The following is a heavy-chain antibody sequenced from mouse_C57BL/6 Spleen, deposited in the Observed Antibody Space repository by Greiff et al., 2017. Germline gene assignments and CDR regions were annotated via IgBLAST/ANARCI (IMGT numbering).Heavy chain of an antibody. J-gene: IGHJ2*01. CDR3: ARGDNYFDY. CDR2: ISSGSSTI. Sequence: EVKLMESGGGLVKPGGSLKLSCAASGFTFSDYGMHWVRQAPEKGLEWVAYISSGSSTIYYADTVKGRFTISRDNAKNTLYLQMTRLRSEDTAMYYCARGDNYFDYWGQGTTLTVSS. CDR1: GFTFSDYG. V-gene: IGHV5-17*01.